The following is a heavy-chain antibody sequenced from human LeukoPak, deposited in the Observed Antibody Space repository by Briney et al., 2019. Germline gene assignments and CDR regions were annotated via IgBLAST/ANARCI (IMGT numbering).Heavy chain of an antibody. CDR3: ASNLYSYGFDY. CDR1: GGSISSSSYY. V-gene: IGHV4-39*01. Sequence: SETPSLTCTVSGGSISSSSYYWGWIRQPPGKGLEWIGSIYYSGNTYYNPSLKSRLTISVDTSKNQFSLKLSSVTAADTAVYYCASNLYSYGFDYWGQGTLVTVSS. CDR2: IYYSGNT. D-gene: IGHD5-18*01. J-gene: IGHJ4*02.